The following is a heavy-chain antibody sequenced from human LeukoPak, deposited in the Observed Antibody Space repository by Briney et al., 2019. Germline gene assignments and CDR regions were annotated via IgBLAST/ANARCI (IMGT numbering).Heavy chain of an antibody. CDR2: IYSGDST. Sequence: PGGSLRLSCAASGFTVSSNYMSWVRQAPGKGLECVSVIYSGDSTSYADSVKGRFTISRDNFKNTLYLQMNSLRAEDTAVYYCASSSRWFSAFDIWGQGTMVTVSS. V-gene: IGHV3-53*01. J-gene: IGHJ3*02. CDR3: ASSSRWFSAFDI. D-gene: IGHD4-23*01. CDR1: GFTVSSNY.